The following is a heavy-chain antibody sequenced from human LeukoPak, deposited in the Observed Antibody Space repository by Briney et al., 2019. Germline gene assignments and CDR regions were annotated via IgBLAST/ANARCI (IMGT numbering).Heavy chain of an antibody. CDR2: IYYSGST. V-gene: IGHV4-59*08. D-gene: IGHD5/OR15-5a*01. J-gene: IGHJ4*02. Sequence: PSETLSLTCTVSGGSISSYYWSWIRQPPGKGLEWIGYIYYSGSTNYNPSLKSRVTISVDTSKNQFSLKLSSVTAADTAVYYCARHPYSVYPFDYWGQGTLVTVSS. CDR1: GGSISSYY. CDR3: ARHPYSVYPFDY.